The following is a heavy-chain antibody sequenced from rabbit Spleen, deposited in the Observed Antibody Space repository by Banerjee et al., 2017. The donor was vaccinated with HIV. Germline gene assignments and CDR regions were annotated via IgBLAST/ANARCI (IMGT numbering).Heavy chain of an antibody. D-gene: IGHD6-1*01. CDR3: ARGSAGGGIFGYASYDL. Sequence: QSLEESGGDLVKPGASLTLTCTASGFSFSSDYYMCWVRQAPGKGLECGACIYPGSSGSTYYANWAKGRLTISKASSTTVTLQMTSLTVADTATYFCARGSAGGGIFGYASYDLWGPGTLVTVS. CDR1: GFSFSSDYY. CDR2: IYPGSSGST. J-gene: IGHJ4*01. V-gene: IGHV1S40*01.